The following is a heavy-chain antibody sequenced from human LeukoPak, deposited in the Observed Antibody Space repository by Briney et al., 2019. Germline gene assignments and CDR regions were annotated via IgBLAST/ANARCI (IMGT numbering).Heavy chain of an antibody. CDR2: ISRSSGNT. J-gene: IGHJ3*02. V-gene: IGHV3-11*06. CDR3: AREHYGSGSIGTFNI. Sequence: PGGSLRLSCAASGFTFSDYYMSWIRQAPGKGLECVSYISRSSGNTNYADSVKGRFTISRDNAKNSLYLQMNSLRAEDTAVYYCAREHYGSGSIGTFNIWGQGTMVTVSS. D-gene: IGHD3-10*01. CDR1: GFTFSDYY.